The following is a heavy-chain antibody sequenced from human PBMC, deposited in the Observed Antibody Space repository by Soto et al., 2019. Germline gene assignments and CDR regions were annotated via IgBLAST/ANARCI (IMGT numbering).Heavy chain of an antibody. CDR3: ARHGITGSYYDAFDI. CDR2: INYSGTT. Sequence: SDTLSLTCTVNSDSITSIRCHWGSIRQPPWKGLEWIASINYSGTTFYNPSLKSRVTLSVDTSKNQFALKLSSVTAAETAVYYCARHGITGSYYDAFDIWGQGTMVT. V-gene: IGHV4-39*01. CDR1: SDSITSIRCH. D-gene: IGHD1-26*01. J-gene: IGHJ3*02.